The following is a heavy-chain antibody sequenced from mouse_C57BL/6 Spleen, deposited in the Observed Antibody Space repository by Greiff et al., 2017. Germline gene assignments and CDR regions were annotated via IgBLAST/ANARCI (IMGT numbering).Heavy chain of an antibody. J-gene: IGHJ2*01. D-gene: IGHD4-1*01. V-gene: IGHV5-4*01. CDR3: ARDPNWDRIFDY. CDR1: GFTFSSYA. CDR2: ISDGGSYT. Sequence: EVNVVESGGGLVKPGGSLKLSCAASGFTFSSYAMSWVRQTPDKRLEWVATISDGGSYTSYPDNVKGRFTISRDNAKNNLYLQMSHLKSEDTAMYYCARDPNWDRIFDYGGQGTTLTVSS.